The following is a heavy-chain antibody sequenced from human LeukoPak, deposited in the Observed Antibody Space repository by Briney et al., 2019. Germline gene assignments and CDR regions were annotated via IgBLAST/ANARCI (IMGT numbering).Heavy chain of an antibody. Sequence: GGSLRLSCAASGFTFSSYAMSWVRQAPGKGLEWVSVISGSGGSTHYADSVKGRFTISRDNSKNTLYLQMKSLRAEDTAVYYCAKVDPWTLDYWGQGTLVTVSS. CDR3: AKVDPWTLDY. D-gene: IGHD3-9*01. CDR1: GFTFSSYA. J-gene: IGHJ4*02. V-gene: IGHV3-23*01. CDR2: ISGSGGST.